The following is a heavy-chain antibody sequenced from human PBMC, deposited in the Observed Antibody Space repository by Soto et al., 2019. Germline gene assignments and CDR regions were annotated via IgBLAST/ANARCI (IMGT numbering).Heavy chain of an antibody. J-gene: IGHJ4*02. V-gene: IGHV3-33*01. CDR2: IWYDGSNK. CDR1: GFTFSSYG. CDR3: ARRQLGGGGDFDY. Sequence: GGSLRLSCAASGFTFSSYGMHWVRQAPGKGLEWVAVIWYDGSNKYYADSVKGRFTISRDNSKNTLYLQMNSLRAEDTAVYYCARRQLGGGGDFDYWGQGTLVTVSS. D-gene: IGHD6-6*01.